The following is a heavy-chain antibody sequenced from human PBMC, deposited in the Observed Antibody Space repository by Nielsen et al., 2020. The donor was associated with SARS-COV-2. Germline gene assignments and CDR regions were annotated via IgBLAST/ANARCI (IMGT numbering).Heavy chain of an antibody. CDR3: ARDTLLLWFGELLFSAKENDAFDI. J-gene: IGHJ3*02. D-gene: IGHD3-10*01. Sequence: ASVKVSCKASGYTFTSYGISWMRQAPGQGLEWMGWISAYNGNTNYAQKLQGRVTMTTDTSTSTAYMELRSLRSDDTAVYYCARDTLLLWFGELLFSAKENDAFDIWGQGTMVTVSS. CDR1: GYTFTSYG. CDR2: ISAYNGNT. V-gene: IGHV1-18*01.